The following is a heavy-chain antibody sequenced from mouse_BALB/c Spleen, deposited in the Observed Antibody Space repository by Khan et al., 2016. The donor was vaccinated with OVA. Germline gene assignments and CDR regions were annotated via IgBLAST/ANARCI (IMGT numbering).Heavy chain of an antibody. Sequence: VQLKQSGAELVKPGASVKLSCTASGVNIRDTYFHWVKQRPEQGLEWIGRISPANGNTQYDPKFQGKATITSDPTPNTSYLQLNSLTSEDTAVEYCARPSYDPRDFEVWGAGTTGTVSS. V-gene: IGHV14-3*02. CDR3: ARPSYDPRDFEV. CDR2: ISPANGNT. J-gene: IGHJ1*01. CDR1: GVNIRDTY. D-gene: IGHD2-3*01.